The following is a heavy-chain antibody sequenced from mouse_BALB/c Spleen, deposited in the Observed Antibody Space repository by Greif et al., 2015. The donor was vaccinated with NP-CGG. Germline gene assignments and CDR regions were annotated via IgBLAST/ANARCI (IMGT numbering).Heavy chain of an antibody. J-gene: IGHJ2*01. CDR3: ARDYDRYYFDY. CDR2: ISSGGGNT. CDR1: GFTFSSYT. Sequence: EVQLVESGGGLVKPGGSLKLSCAASGFTFSSYTMSWVRQTPEKRLEWVATISSGGGNTYYPDSVKGRFTISRDNAENNLYLQMSSLRSEDTALYYCARDYDRYYFDYWGQGTTLTVSS. V-gene: IGHV5-9*03. D-gene: IGHD2-4*01.